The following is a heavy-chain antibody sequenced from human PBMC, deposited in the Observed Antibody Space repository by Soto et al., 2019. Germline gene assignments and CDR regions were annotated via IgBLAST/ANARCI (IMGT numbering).Heavy chain of an antibody. D-gene: IGHD3-9*01. CDR1: GYTFTSYA. J-gene: IGHJ4*02. CDR2: INAGNGNT. CDR3: ARDVQGYFDWLWSREPHYFDY. Sequence: ASVKVSCKAPGYTFTSYAMHWVRQAPGQRLEWMGWINAGNGNTEYSQKFQGRVTITRDTSASTAYMELSSLRSEDTAVYYCARDVQGYFDWLWSREPHYFDYWGQGTLVTVSS. V-gene: IGHV1-3*01.